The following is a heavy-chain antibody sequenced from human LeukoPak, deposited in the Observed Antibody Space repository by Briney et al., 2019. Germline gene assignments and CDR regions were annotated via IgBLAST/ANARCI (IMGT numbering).Heavy chain of an antibody. CDR2: IYPGDSDT. V-gene: IGHV5-51*01. CDR3: ARDSRSGYSSSWYDGMDV. Sequence: GESLKISCKGSGYSFTSYWIGWVRQMPGKGLEWMGIIYPGDSDTRYSPSFQGQVTISADKSISTAYLQWSSLKASDTAMYYCARDSRSGYSSSWYDGMDVWGQGTTVTVSS. D-gene: IGHD6-13*01. CDR1: GYSFTSYW. J-gene: IGHJ6*02.